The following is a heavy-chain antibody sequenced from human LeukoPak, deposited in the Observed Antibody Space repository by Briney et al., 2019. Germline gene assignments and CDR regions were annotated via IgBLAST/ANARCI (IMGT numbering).Heavy chain of an antibody. CDR2: ISGSGGST. V-gene: IGHV3-23*01. J-gene: IGHJ4*02. Sequence: QPGGSLRLSFAASGXTFSSYAMSWVRQAPGKGLEWVSAISGSGGSTNYAPSVKGRFTISRDNSKHTLYLQMNSLSAEDTAVYYCAMSHGYNNKYYFDSRGQGTLVTVSS. D-gene: IGHD5-24*01. CDR1: GXTFSSYA. CDR3: AMSHGYNNKYYFDS.